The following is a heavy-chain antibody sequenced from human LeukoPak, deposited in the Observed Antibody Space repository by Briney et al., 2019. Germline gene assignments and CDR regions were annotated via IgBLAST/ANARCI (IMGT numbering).Heavy chain of an antibody. V-gene: IGHV3-30*02. J-gene: IGHJ3*02. CDR1: GFTFSSYG. D-gene: IGHD7-27*01. CDR2: IRYDGSNK. Sequence: GGSLRLSCAASGFTFSSYGMHWVRQAPGKGLEWVAFIRYDGSNKHYADSVKGRFTISRDNSKNTLYLQMNSLRAEDTAVYYCAKDGSNWGFRSAFDIWGQGTMVTVSS. CDR3: AKDGSNWGFRSAFDI.